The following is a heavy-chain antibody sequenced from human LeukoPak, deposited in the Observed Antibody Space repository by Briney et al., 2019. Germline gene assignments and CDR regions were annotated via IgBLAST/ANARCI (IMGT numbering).Heavy chain of an antibody. CDR2: IKQDGSEK. D-gene: IGHD6-13*01. V-gene: IGHV3-7*01. CDR3: ARGSGYSSSRAAFDI. CDR1: GFTFSSYW. Sequence: GGSLRLSCAASGFTFSSYWMSWVRQAPGKGLEWVANIKQDGSEKYYVDSVKGRFTISRDNAKNSLYLQMNSLRAEDTAVYYCARGSGYSSSRAAFDIWGQGTMVTVSS. J-gene: IGHJ3*02.